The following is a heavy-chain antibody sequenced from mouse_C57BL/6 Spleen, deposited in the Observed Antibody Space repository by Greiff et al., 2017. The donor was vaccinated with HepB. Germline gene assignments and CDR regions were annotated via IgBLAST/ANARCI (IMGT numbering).Heavy chain of an antibody. V-gene: IGHV5-4*01. CDR1: GFTFSSYA. J-gene: IGHJ3*01. Sequence: EVQLVESGGGLVKPGGSLKLSCAASGFTFSSYAMSWVRQTPEKRLEWVATISDGGSYTYYPDNVKGRFTISRDNAKNNLYLQMSHLKSEDTAMYYGARDSLTLTLQAWFAYWGQGTLVTVSA. CDR3: ARDSLTLTLQAWFAY. CDR2: ISDGGSYT. D-gene: IGHD4-1*01.